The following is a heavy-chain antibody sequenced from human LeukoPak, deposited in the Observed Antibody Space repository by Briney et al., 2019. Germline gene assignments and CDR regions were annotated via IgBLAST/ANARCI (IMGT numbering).Heavy chain of an antibody. CDR3: ANGGNWNAPLSD. J-gene: IGHJ3*01. V-gene: IGHV1-24*01. Sequence: ASVKVSCKVSGYTLTELSMHWVRQAPGKGLEWMGGFEPEDGETIYAQKFQGRVTMTEDTSTDTAYMELSSLRSEDTAVYFCANGGNWNAPLSDWGQGTMVTVSS. D-gene: IGHD1-20*01. CDR1: GYTLTELS. CDR2: FEPEDGET.